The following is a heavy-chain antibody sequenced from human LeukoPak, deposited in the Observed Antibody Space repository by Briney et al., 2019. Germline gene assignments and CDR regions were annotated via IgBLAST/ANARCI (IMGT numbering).Heavy chain of an antibody. CDR1: GGSIISYY. V-gene: IGHV4-4*07. CDR2: VYSSGTT. D-gene: IGHD2-8*01. CDR3: ARGRYSTPTSCAYSHFDL. J-gene: IGHJ2*01. Sequence: SETLSLTCTVSGGSIISYYWSWIRQPAGEGLEWIGRVYSSGTTNYNPSLQSRVTMSVDSSKNEFSLKLISVTAADTAVYYCARGRYSTPTSCAYSHFDLWGRGTLVTVSS.